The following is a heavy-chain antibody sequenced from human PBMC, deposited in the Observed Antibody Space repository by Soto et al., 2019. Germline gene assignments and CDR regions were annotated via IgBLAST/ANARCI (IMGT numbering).Heavy chain of an antibody. CDR3: ARSQGSSTSLEIYYYYYYGMDV. CDR2: IIPISGTA. Sequence: QVQLVQSGAEVKKPGSSVKVSCKASGGTFSSYAISWVRQAPGQGLEWRGGIIPISGTANYAQKCQGRVTITADESTSTGYMELSSLTSEDTAVYYCARSQGSSTSLEIYYYYYYGMDVWGQGTTVTVSS. J-gene: IGHJ6*02. D-gene: IGHD2-2*01. V-gene: IGHV1-69*01. CDR1: GGTFSSYA.